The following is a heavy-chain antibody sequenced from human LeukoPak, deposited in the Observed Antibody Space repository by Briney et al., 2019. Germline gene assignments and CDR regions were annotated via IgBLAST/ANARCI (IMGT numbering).Heavy chain of an antibody. CDR2: IIPILGIA. D-gene: IGHD3-3*01. Sequence: ASVKVSCKASGGTFSSYAIRWVRQAPGQGLEWMGRIIPILGIANYAQKFQGRVTITADKSTSTAYMELSSLRSEDTAVYYCARGRMAIFGVVISSWLDPWGQGTLVTVSS. J-gene: IGHJ5*02. CDR3: ARGRMAIFGVVISSWLDP. CDR1: GGTFSSYA. V-gene: IGHV1-69*04.